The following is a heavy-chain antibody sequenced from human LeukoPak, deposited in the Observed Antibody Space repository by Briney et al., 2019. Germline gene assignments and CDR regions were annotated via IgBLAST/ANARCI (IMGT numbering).Heavy chain of an antibody. CDR1: GYTFTGYY. Sequence: ASVKVSCKASGYTFTGYYIHWVRQAPGQGLEWMGIINPSGGSTSYAQKFQGRVTMTRDTSTSTVYMELSSLRSEDTAVYYCARGYCSSTSCYTTEYFQHWGQGTLVTVSS. CDR2: INPSGGST. CDR3: ARGYCSSTSCYTTEYFQH. D-gene: IGHD2-2*02. J-gene: IGHJ1*01. V-gene: IGHV1-46*03.